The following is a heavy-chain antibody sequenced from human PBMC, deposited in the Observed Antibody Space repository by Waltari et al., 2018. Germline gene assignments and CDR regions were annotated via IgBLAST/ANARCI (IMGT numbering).Heavy chain of an antibody. CDR3: AKDKERGGESYYFDY. V-gene: IGHV3-30*02. CDR2: IRYDGSNK. J-gene: IGHJ4*02. D-gene: IGHD2-21*01. Sequence: QVQLVESGGGVVQPGGSLRLSCAASGFTFSSYGMHWVRQAPGKGLEWVAFIRYDGSNKYYADSVKGRFTISRDNSKNTLYLQMNSLRAEDTAVYYCAKDKERGGESYYFDYWGQGTLVTVSS. CDR1: GFTFSSYG.